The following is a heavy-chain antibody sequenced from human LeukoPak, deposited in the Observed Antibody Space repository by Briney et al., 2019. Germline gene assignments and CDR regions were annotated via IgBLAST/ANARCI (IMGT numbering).Heavy chain of an antibody. CDR3: ARGITLDY. Sequence: SETLSLTCAVYGGSFSGYYWSWIRQPPGKGLEWIGSIYYSGSTYYNPSLKSRVTISVDTSKNQFSLKLSSVTAADTAVYYCARGITLDYWGQGTLVTVSS. J-gene: IGHJ4*02. CDR1: GGSFSGYY. CDR2: IYYSGST. V-gene: IGHV4-34*01. D-gene: IGHD3-10*01.